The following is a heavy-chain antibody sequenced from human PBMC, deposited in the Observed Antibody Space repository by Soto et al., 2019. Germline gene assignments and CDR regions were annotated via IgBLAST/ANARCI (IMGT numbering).Heavy chain of an antibody. CDR3: GRGPAMVPGLFDYYGLDV. J-gene: IGHJ6*02. Sequence: SGPTLVNPTETLTLTCTVSGFSLSNARMGVSWIRQPPGKALEWLAHIFSNDEKSYSTSLKSRLTISRDTSKSQVVLTMTNLDPVETATYCWGRGPAMVPGLFDYYGLDVWGQGTTVTVSS. D-gene: IGHD2-2*01. V-gene: IGHV2-26*01. CDR1: GFSLSNARMG. CDR2: IFSNDEK.